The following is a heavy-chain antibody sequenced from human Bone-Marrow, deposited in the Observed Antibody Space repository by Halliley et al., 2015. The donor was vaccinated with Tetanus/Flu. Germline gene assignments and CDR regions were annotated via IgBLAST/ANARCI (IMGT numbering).Heavy chain of an antibody. Sequence: VPTIIRSGGSTYYADSVKGRFTISRDNSKNTLFLEMRNLRLEDTALYYCAKETGTGWVPWDHWGQGTLVTVSS. CDR3: AKETGTGWVPWDH. J-gene: IGHJ4*02. D-gene: IGHD2-8*02. CDR2: IIRSGGST. V-gene: IGHV3-23*01.